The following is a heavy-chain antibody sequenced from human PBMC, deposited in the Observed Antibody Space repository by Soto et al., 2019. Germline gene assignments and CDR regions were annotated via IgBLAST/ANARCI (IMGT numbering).Heavy chain of an antibody. CDR1: GFTFSTYA. J-gene: IGHJ4*02. CDR2: ISDDGSNK. V-gene: IGHV3-30*04. CDR3: AKGITSSCYSGLHY. Sequence: GGSLRLSCAASGFTFSTYAMSWVRQAPGKGLEWVAVISDDGSNKYYADSVKGRFTLSRDNSENTLYLQMNSLRGEDTAVYYCAKGITSSCYSGLHYWGQGTLVTVSS. D-gene: IGHD5-12*01.